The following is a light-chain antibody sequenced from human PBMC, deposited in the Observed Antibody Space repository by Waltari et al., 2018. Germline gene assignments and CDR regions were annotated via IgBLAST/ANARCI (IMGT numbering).Light chain of an antibody. CDR2: EVS. Sequence: QSALTQPPSASGSPGQSVPISCTGPSSDVGYYNYVPCYQQHPGKAPKLMIFEVSKRFSGVPDRFSGSKSANTASLTVSGLQAEDEADYYCSSYAGNNFYVFGTGTTVTVL. CDR1: SSDVGYYNY. J-gene: IGLJ1*01. V-gene: IGLV2-8*01. CDR3: SSYAGNNFYV.